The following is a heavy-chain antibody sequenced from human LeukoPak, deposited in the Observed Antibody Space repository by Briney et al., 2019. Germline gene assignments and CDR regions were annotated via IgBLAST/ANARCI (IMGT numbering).Heavy chain of an antibody. CDR2: IYYSGST. CDR3: ARAGRIAARLKWFDP. Sequence: SETLSLTCAVSGGSFSGYYWSWIRLPPGKGLEWIGYIYYSGSTYYNPSLKSRVTISVDTSKNQFSLKLSSVTAADTAVYYCARAGRIAARLKWFDPWGEGTLVTVSS. CDR1: GGSFSGYY. V-gene: IGHV4-30-4*08. D-gene: IGHD6-6*01. J-gene: IGHJ5*02.